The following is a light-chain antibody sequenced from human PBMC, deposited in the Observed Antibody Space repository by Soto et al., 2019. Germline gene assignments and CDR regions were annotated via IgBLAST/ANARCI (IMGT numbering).Light chain of an antibody. CDR2: GAS. V-gene: IGKV1-39*01. CDR1: QSISTF. J-gene: IGKJ4*01. Sequence: DIQMTQSPSSLSASVGDRVTITCRASQSISTFLNWYQQKPGKAPKLLFYGASNLESGVPSTFSGSGSGTDFTLTISSLQPEDFATYYCQQCFSTPLLTFGGGTKVEIK. CDR3: QQCFSTPLLT.